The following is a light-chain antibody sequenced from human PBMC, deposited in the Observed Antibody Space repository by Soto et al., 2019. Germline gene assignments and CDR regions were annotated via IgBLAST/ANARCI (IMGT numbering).Light chain of an antibody. CDR1: KGIRND. CDR2: AAT. J-gene: IGKJ1*01. Sequence: AIQMTQSPSSLSASVGDRVTITCRASKGIRNDLGWYQQKPGTAPTPLIYAATTLQSRVPSRFSGSGSGTDFALTLSSLQPEDVATFYWLQDYHSLLTFGQGTKVEIK. CDR3: LQDYHSLLT. V-gene: IGKV1-6*01.